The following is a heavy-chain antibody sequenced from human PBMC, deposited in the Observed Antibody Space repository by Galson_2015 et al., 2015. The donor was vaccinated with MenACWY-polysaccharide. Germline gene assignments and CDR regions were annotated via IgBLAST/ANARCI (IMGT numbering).Heavy chain of an antibody. Sequence: SLRLSCAASGFTFGSYAIHWARQAPGKGLEWVALISSDGKNAYYADSVRGRLTISRDNSKKTVSLEMNSLRNDDTAVYFCARDACSSVNCYSYFFYYMDVWGKGTTVSVSS. J-gene: IGHJ6*03. D-gene: IGHD2-2*01. CDR2: ISSDGKNA. V-gene: IGHV3-33*08. CDR1: GFTFGSYA. CDR3: ARDACSSVNCYSYFFYYMDV.